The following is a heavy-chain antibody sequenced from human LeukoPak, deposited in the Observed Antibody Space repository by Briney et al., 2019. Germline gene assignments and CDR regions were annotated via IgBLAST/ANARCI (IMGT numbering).Heavy chain of an antibody. V-gene: IGHV1-18*01. CDR1: GYTFTSYG. D-gene: IGHD6-13*01. J-gene: IGHJ4*02. Sequence: GASVKVSCKASGYTFTSYGISWVRQAPGQGLEWMGWISAYNGNTNYAQKLQGRVTMTTDTSTSTAYMELRSLRSDDTAVHYCARDRLVRRIAAAGLALGYWGQGTLVTVSS. CDR3: ARDRLVRRIAAAGLALGY. CDR2: ISAYNGNT.